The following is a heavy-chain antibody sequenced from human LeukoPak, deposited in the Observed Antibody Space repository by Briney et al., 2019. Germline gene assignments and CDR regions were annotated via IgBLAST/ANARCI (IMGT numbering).Heavy chain of an antibody. Sequence: PSETLSLTCTVSGGSISSGDYYWSWIRQPPGKGLGWIGYIYYSGSTYYNPSLKSRVTISVDTSKNQFSLKLSSVTAADTAVYYCARAQSDYGDTQYYFDYWGQGTLVTVSS. CDR1: GGSISSGDYY. V-gene: IGHV4-30-4*08. D-gene: IGHD4-17*01. CDR2: IYYSGST. CDR3: ARAQSDYGDTQYYFDY. J-gene: IGHJ4*02.